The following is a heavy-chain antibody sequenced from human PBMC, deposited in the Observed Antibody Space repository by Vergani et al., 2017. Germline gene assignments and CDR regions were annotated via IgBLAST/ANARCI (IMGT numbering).Heavy chain of an antibody. CDR2: IWFDGSNR. Sequence: QVHLVESGGGVVQPGRSLRLSCSASGFTFSSYGMHWVRHTLGKGLEWVAVIWFDGSNRYYADSVKGRFTISRDNSKNKLYLQMNSLRVEDTAVYYCANDGDTSGWFPPEDWGQGTLVTVSS. CDR3: ANDGDTSGWFPPED. J-gene: IGHJ4*02. CDR1: GFTFSSYG. D-gene: IGHD6-19*01. V-gene: IGHV3-33*06.